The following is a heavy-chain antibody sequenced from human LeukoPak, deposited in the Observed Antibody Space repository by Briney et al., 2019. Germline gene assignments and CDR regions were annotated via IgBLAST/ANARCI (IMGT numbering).Heavy chain of an antibody. D-gene: IGHD3-10*02. V-gene: IGHV3-30*02. CDR2: IRYDGTNK. J-gene: IGHJ6*03. CDR1: GFTFSSYG. Sequence: GGSLRLSCAASGFTFSSYGIHWVRQAPGKGLQWVAFIRYDGTNKYYADTVKGRFTISRDNSKNMLYLQMNSLRAEDTAVYYCARSLRVRGVPDYMDVWGKGTTVIISS. CDR3: ARSLRVRGVPDYMDV.